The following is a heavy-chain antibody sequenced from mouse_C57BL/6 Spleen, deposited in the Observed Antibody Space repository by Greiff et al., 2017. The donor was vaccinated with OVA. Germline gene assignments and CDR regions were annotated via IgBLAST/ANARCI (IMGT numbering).Heavy chain of an antibody. V-gene: IGHV1-54*01. D-gene: IGHD4-1*01. Sequence: VQLQQSGAELVRPGTSVKVSCKASGYAFTNYLIEWVKQRPGQGLEWIGVINPGSGGTNYNEKFKGKATLTADKSSSTAYMQLSSLTSEDSAVYFCASPANWDRAWFAYWGQGTLVTVSA. J-gene: IGHJ3*01. CDR2: INPGSGGT. CDR1: GYAFTNYL. CDR3: ASPANWDRAWFAY.